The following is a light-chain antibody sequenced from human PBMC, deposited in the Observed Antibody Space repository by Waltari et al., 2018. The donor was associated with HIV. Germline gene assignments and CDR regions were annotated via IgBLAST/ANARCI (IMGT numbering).Light chain of an antibody. V-gene: IGLV1-40*01. CDR3: QSYDSSLSGSV. J-gene: IGLJ1*01. CDR1: FSNIGAGYD. Sequence: QSVLTQPPSVSGAPGQRVTISCTGRFSNIGAGYDVHWYQPLPGAAPKLLIFANSNRPSGVPDRFSGSKSVTSAYLAITGLRAEDEADYYCQSYDSSLSGSVFGTGTKVTVL. CDR2: ANS.